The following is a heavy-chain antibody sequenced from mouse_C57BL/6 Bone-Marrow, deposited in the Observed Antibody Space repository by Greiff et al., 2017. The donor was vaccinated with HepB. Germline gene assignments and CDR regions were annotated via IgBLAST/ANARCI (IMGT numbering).Heavy chain of an antibody. J-gene: IGHJ3*01. Sequence: EVKLVESGGGLVQSGRSLRLSCATSGFTFSDFYMEWVRQAPGKGLEWIAASRNKANDYTTEYSASVKGRFIVSRDTSQSILYLQMNALRAEDTAIYYCARDGDSKAWFAYWGQGTLVTVSA. CDR3: ARDGDSKAWFAY. CDR2: SRNKANDYTT. D-gene: IGHD2-5*01. CDR1: GFTFSDFY. V-gene: IGHV7-1*01.